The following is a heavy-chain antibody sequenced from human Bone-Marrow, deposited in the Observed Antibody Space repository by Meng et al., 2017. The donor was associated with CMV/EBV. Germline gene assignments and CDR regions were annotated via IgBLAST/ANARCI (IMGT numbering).Heavy chain of an antibody. CDR1: GYSFTSYW. J-gene: IGHJ6*02. V-gene: IGHV5-51*01. D-gene: IGHD1-1*01. CDR2: IYPGDSDT. CDR3: ARHAIYNDYYYGMDV. Sequence: KVSCKGSGYSFTSYWIGWVRQMPGKGLEWMGIIYPGDSDTRYSPSFQGQVTISADKSISTAYLQWSSLKASDTAMDYCARHAIYNDYYYGMDVWGQGTTVTVSS.